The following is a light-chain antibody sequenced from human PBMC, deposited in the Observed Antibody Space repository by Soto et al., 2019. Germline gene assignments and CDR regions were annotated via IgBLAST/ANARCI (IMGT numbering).Light chain of an antibody. CDR2: GYI. J-gene: IGLJ2*01. Sequence: QPVLTQPPSVSGAPGQRVTISCTGSSSNIGAGFDVHWYQHLPGAAPKLLIYGYINRPSGVPDRFSGSKSGTSASLAITGLQAEDEADYYCQSYDSSLSGVVFGGGTKLTVL. CDR1: SSNIGAGFD. V-gene: IGLV1-40*01. CDR3: QSYDSSLSGVV.